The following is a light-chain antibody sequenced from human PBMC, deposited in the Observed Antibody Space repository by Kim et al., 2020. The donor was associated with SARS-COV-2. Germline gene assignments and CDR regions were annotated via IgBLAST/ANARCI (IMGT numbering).Light chain of an antibody. J-gene: IGLJ1*01. CDR1: NIGSKS. CDR2: YDS. Sequence: VAPGKTARITCGGDNIGSKSVNWYQQKPGQAPVLVIYYDSDRPSGIPERFSGSNSGNTATLTISRVEAGDEADYYCQVWDSSSDQVFGTGTKVTVL. V-gene: IGLV3-21*04. CDR3: QVWDSSSDQV.